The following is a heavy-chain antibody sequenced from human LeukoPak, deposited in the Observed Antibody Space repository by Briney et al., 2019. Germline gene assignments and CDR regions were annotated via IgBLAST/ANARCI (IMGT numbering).Heavy chain of an antibody. Sequence: ASVKVPCKASGYTFTGYYMHWVRQAPGQGLEWMGWINPNSGGTNYAQKFQGRVTMTRDTSISTAYMELSRLRSDDTAVYYCARGGVYCSSTSCHLDYFDYWGQGTLVTVSS. V-gene: IGHV1-2*02. J-gene: IGHJ4*02. D-gene: IGHD2-2*01. CDR2: INPNSGGT. CDR3: ARGGVYCSSTSCHLDYFDY. CDR1: GYTFTGYY.